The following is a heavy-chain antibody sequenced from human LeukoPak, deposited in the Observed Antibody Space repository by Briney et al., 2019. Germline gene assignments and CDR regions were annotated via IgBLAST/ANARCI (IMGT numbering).Heavy chain of an antibody. CDR3: AREMYDYVWGSPTPSYHFDY. Sequence: PSQTLSLTCTVSGDSINSYYWSWIRQPPGKGLEWIGNIYYSGSTNNSPPLKSRVTISLDTSKNQFSLNLSSVTAADTAVYYCAREMYDYVWGSPTPSYHFDYWGQGTLVTVSS. CDR2: IYYSGST. D-gene: IGHD3-16*01. V-gene: IGHV4-59*01. CDR1: GDSINSYY. J-gene: IGHJ4*02.